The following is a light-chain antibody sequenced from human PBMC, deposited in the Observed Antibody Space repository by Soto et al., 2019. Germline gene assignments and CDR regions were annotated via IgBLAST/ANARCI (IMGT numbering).Light chain of an antibody. J-gene: IGLJ1*01. CDR2: ANN. V-gene: IGLV1-40*01. CDR1: GSNIGSGYD. Sequence: QSVLAQPPSVSGAPGQRVTISCTGSGSNIGSGYDVHWYQELPGTAPKLLIYANNNRPSGVPDRFSGSKSGTSASLTITALQAEDGADYYCQSYDDTLSGSVFGTGTKVTVL. CDR3: QSYDDTLSGSV.